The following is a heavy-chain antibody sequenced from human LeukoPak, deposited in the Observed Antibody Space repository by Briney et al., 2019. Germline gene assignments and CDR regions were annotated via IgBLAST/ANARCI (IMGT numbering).Heavy chain of an antibody. CDR3: TTDPPYSSGWYYGWEYYFDY. J-gene: IGHJ4*02. Sequence: PGGSLRLSCAASGFTFSNAWMSWARQAPGKGLEWVGRIKSKTDGGTTDYAAPVKGRFTISRDDSKNTLYLQMNSLKTEDTAVYYCTTDPPYSSGWYYGWEYYFDYWGQGTLVTVSS. CDR1: GFTFSNAW. CDR2: IKSKTDGGTT. V-gene: IGHV3-15*01. D-gene: IGHD6-19*01.